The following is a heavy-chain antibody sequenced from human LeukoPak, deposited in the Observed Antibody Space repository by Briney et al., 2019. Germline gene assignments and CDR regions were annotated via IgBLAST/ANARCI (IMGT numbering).Heavy chain of an antibody. CDR1: GFTFSNYA. Sequence: GGSLRLSCGAAGFTFSNYAMTWVRQAPGKGLEWVSSIYGNSKKTFYADSVKGRFTISRDNAKNTLYLQMNSLRTEDTAVYYCVQSELRPFKAFDWGQGTQVTVSS. V-gene: IGHV3-23*01. CDR2: IYGNSKKT. D-gene: IGHD1-14*01. CDR3: VQSELRPFKAFD. J-gene: IGHJ1*01.